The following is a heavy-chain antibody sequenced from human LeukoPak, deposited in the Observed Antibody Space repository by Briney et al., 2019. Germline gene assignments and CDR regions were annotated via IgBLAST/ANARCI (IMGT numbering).Heavy chain of an antibody. Sequence: SETLSLTCTVSGGSISSGSYYWSWIRQPAGKGLEWVGRIYTSGSTNYNPSLKSRVTISVDTSKNQFSLKLSSVTAADTAVYYCARDAGITIFRSDAFDIWGQGTMVTVSS. D-gene: IGHD3-3*01. V-gene: IGHV4-61*02. CDR3: ARDAGITIFRSDAFDI. CDR2: IYTSGST. J-gene: IGHJ3*02. CDR1: GGSISSGSYY.